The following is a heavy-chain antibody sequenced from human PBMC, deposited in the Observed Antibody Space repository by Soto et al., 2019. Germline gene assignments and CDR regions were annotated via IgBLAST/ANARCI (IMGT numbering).Heavy chain of an antibody. D-gene: IGHD3-3*01. CDR3: ARQDDFWSGSNWFDP. Sequence: SETLSLTCTVSGGSISSTNYYWGWIRQPPGKGLEWIGNVYYNGFTYYNPSLKSRVTISVDTSKNHFSLKLTSVTAADTAVYYCARQDDFWSGSNWFDPWGQGTLVTVS. CDR1: GGSISSTNYY. J-gene: IGHJ5*02. V-gene: IGHV4-39*01. CDR2: VYYNGFT.